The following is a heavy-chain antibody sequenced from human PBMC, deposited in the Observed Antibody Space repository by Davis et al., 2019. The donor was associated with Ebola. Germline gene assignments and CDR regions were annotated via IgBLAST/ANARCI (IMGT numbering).Heavy chain of an antibody. CDR1: GGSFSGYY. V-gene: IGHV4-34*01. CDR3: ARAVSR. J-gene: IGHJ4*02. Sequence: SETLSLTCAVYGGSFSGYYWSWIRQPPGKGLEWIGEIYHSGSTNYNPSLKSRVTISVDKSKNQFSLKLSSVTAADTAVYYCARAVSRWGQGTLVTVSS. CDR2: IYHSGST.